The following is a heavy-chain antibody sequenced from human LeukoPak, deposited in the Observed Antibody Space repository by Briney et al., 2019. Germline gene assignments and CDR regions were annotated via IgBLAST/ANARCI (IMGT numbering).Heavy chain of an antibody. CDR3: ARHYGP. CDR2: ISYDGSNK. CDR1: GFTFSTYT. D-gene: IGHD3-16*01. J-gene: IGHJ5*02. V-gene: IGHV3-30-3*01. Sequence: PGGSLRLSCAASGFTFSTYTMHWVRQAPGKGLEWVAVISYDGSNKYYADSVKGRFTFSRDNSKNTLYLQMNSLRAEDTAVYYCARHYGPWGQGTLVTVS.